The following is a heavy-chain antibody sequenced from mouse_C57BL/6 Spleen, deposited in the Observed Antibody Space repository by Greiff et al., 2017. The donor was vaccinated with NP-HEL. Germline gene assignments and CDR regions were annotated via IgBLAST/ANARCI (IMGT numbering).Heavy chain of an antibody. J-gene: IGHJ2*01. CDR1: GYTFTSYW. CDR3: ARRDGNYEYYFDY. V-gene: IGHV1-55*01. D-gene: IGHD2-1*01. CDR2: IYPGSGST. Sequence: VQLQQSGAELVKPGASVKMSCKASGYTFTSYWITWVKQRPGQGLEWIGDIYPGSGSTNYNEKFKSKATLTVDTSSSTAYMQLSSLTSEDSAVYYCARRDGNYEYYFDYWGQGTTLTVSS.